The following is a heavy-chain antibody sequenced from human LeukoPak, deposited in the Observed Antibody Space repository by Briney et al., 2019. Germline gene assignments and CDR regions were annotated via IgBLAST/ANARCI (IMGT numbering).Heavy chain of an antibody. CDR2: IYYSGST. Sequence: SETLSLTCTVFGGSISSSSYYWGWIRQPPGKGLEWIGNIYYSGSTYYNPSLKSRVTIFVDTSKNQFSLKLSSVTAAGTAVYYCARLISSLRFLKWFDALWGQGTLVTVSS. CDR3: ARLISSLRFLKWFDAL. D-gene: IGHD3-3*01. J-gene: IGHJ4*02. V-gene: IGHV4-39*01. CDR1: GGSISSSSYY.